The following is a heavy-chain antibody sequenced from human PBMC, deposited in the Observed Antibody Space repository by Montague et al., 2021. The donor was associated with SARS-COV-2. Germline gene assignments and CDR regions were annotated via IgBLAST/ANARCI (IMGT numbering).Heavy chain of an antibody. V-gene: IGHV4-61*02. CDR2: IYSSGST. Sequence: TLSLTCTVSGGSIRSGSYYWSWIQQPAGKGLEWIGRIYSSGSTNYNPSLKSRVTMSVDTSKSQFSLKVSSVTAADTAVYYCARDYGDYSYYYGLDVWGQGTTVTVSS. J-gene: IGHJ6*02. CDR3: ARDYGDYSYYYGLDV. D-gene: IGHD4-17*01. CDR1: GGSIRSGSYY.